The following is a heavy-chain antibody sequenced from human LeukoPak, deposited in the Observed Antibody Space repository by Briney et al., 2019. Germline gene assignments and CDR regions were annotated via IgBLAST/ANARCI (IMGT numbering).Heavy chain of an antibody. J-gene: IGHJ4*02. V-gene: IGHV1-69*01. CDR3: ARGDDDFGPFDY. CDR1: GGTFSSYA. D-gene: IGHD3-3*01. Sequence: SVKVSCKASGGTFSSYAISWVRQAPGQGLEWMGGIIPIFGTANYAQKFQGRVTITADESTSTAYMELSSLRSEDTAAYYCARGDDDFGPFDYWGQGTLVTVSS. CDR2: IIPIFGTA.